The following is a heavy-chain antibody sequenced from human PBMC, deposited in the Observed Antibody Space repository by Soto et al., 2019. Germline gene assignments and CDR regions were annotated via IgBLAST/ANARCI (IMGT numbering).Heavy chain of an antibody. D-gene: IGHD1-1*01. J-gene: IGHJ4*02. CDR3: ARGPRVSSTGTGAH. Sequence: GGSLGLSCAVSGFTFSAYWMHWVRQVPGKGLTWVSRISDDGSTATYADSVKGRFVISRDNAKNSLYLEMNTLRVDDSGLYYCARGPRVSSTGTGAHWGRGT. CDR1: GFTFSAYW. V-gene: IGHV3-74*01. CDR2: ISDDGSTA.